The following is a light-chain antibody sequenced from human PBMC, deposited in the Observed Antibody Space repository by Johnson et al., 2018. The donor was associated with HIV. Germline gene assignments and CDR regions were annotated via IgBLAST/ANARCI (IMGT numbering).Light chain of an antibody. V-gene: IGLV1-51*01. CDR2: DNN. CDR1: SSNIGNNY. Sequence: QAVLTQPPSVSAAPGQKVTISCSGSSSNIGNNYVSWYQQLPGTAPKLLIYDNNKRPSGIPDRFSGSKSGTSATLGITGLQTGDEADYYCGTWYSSLRTAFVVTGTKVTVL. CDR3: GTWYSSLRTAF. J-gene: IGLJ1*01.